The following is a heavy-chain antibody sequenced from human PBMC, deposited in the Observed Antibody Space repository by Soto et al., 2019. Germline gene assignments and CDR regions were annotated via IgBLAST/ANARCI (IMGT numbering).Heavy chain of an antibody. D-gene: IGHD3-3*01. CDR3: ARVITYYDFWSGYS. J-gene: IGHJ5*02. CDR1: GRPISTSDYY. Sequence: SYRLSKTFTSGGRPISTSDYYWRWIHQPSGKGLEWIGYIYYSGSTYYNPSLKSRVTISVDTSKNQFSLKLSSVTAADTAVYYCARVITYYDFWSGYSWGQGTLVTVSS. CDR2: IYYSGST. V-gene: IGHV4-30-4*02.